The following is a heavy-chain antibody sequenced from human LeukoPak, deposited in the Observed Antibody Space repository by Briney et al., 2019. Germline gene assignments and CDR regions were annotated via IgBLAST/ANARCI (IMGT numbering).Heavy chain of an antibody. J-gene: IGHJ4*02. V-gene: IGHV4-30-2*01. D-gene: IGHD3-22*01. CDR1: GGSISSGGYY. CDR3: ARATGIIYYYDSSGYYFDY. Sequence: SETLSLTCTVSGGSISSGGYYWSWIRQPPGKGLEWIGYIYHSGSTYYNPSLKSRVTISVDRSKNQLSLKLSSVTAADTAVYYCARATGIIYYYDSSGYYFDYWGQGTLVTVSS. CDR2: IYHSGST.